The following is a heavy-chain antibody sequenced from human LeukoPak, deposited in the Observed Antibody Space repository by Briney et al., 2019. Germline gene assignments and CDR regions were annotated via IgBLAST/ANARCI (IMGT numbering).Heavy chain of an antibody. CDR1: GDRVSSNSAA. CDR3: ARSGVTDMVPFDH. J-gene: IGHJ4*02. V-gene: IGHV6-1*01. D-gene: IGHD2-21*02. CDR2: TYYRSKWYN. Sequence: SQTLSLTCVISGDRVSSNSAAWNWIRQSPSRGLEWLGRTYYRSKWYNDYAVSVKSRTTINPDTSKNQFSLQLNPVTPEDTAVYYCARSGVTDMVPFDHWGQGTLVTVSS.